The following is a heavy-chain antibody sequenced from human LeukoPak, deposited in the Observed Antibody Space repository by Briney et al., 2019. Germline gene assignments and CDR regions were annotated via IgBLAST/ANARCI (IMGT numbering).Heavy chain of an antibody. J-gene: IGHJ4*02. CDR3: ARRNTSGYTDY. D-gene: IGHD3-22*01. CDR1: GGSISSYY. V-gene: IGHV4-59*08. CDR2: IYYSGST. Sequence: PSETLSLTCTVSGGSISSYYWSWIRQPPGKGLEWIGYIYYSGSTNYSPSLKSRVTISVDTSKNQFSLKLSSVTAADTAVYYCARRNTSGYTDYWGQGTLVTVSS.